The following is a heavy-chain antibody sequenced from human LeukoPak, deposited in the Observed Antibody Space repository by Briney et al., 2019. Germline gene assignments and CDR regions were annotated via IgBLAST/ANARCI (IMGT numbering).Heavy chain of an antibody. V-gene: IGHV3-23*01. J-gene: IGHJ6*04. CDR1: GFTFSSYA. CDR3: AKDKGLGYCSGGSCYTSYYYGMDV. CDR2: ISGSGGST. Sequence: GGSLRLSCAASGFTFSSYAMSWVRQAPGKGLEWVSAISGSGGSTYYAGSVKGRFTISRDNSKNTLYLQMNSLRAEDTAVYYCAKDKGLGYCSGGSCYTSYYYGMDVWGKGTTVTVSS. D-gene: IGHD2-15*01.